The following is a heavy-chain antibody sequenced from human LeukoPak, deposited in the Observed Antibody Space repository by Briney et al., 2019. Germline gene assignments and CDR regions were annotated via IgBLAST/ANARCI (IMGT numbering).Heavy chain of an antibody. D-gene: IGHD3-22*01. CDR1: GFTFSSYW. V-gene: IGHV3-33*08. Sequence: GGSLRLSCAASGFTFSSYWMHWVRQAPGKGLEWVAVIWYDGSNKYYADSVKGRFTISRDNSKNTLYLQMNSLRAEDTAVYYCARDHYDTAAIDYWGQGTLVTVSS. CDR3: ARDHYDTAAIDY. J-gene: IGHJ4*02. CDR2: IWYDGSNK.